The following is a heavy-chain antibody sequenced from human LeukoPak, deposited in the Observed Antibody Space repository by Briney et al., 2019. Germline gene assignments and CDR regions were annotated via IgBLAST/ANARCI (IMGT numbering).Heavy chain of an antibody. CDR3: ARFQASEFRDFDH. V-gene: IGHV1-8*01. D-gene: IGHD3-10*01. CDR2: INPNSGNT. J-gene: IGHJ4*02. Sequence: GASVKVSCKASGYTFTSYDINWVRQATGQGLEWMGYINPNSGNTGYAQKFQGRFNMTTDTSTSTVYLELQTLTSDDTAIYYCARFQASEFRDFDHWGQGTLITVSS. CDR1: GYTFTSYD.